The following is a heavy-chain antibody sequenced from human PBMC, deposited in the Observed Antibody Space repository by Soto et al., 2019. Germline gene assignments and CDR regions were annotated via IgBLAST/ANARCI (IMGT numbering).Heavy chain of an antibody. CDR3: ARHGSGSYYSWFDP. J-gene: IGHJ5*02. Sequence: QLQLQESGPGLVKPSETLSLTCTVSGGSISSSTYYWGWIRQPPGKGLEWIGTIYYSGSTYYNPSRNSRVIXRVXTXMHQFSRKLSSVTAADTAVYYCARHGSGSYYSWFDPWGQGTLVIVSS. D-gene: IGHD3-10*01. V-gene: IGHV4-39*01. CDR2: IYYSGST. CDR1: GGSISSSTYY.